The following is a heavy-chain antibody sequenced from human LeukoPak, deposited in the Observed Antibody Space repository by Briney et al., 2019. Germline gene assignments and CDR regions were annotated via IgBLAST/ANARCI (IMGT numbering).Heavy chain of an antibody. D-gene: IGHD5-12*01. V-gene: IGHV5-51*01. CDR2: IYPGDSET. CDR3: ARHGDIVATIPDYYTDV. J-gene: IGHJ6*03. CDR1: GYSFTNYW. Sequence: GESLKISCKGSGYSFTNYWIGWVRQMPGKGLEWMGIIYPGDSETRYSPSFQGQVTISADKSISTAYLQWSSLKASDTAMYYCARHGDIVATIPDYYTDVWGKGTTVTVSS.